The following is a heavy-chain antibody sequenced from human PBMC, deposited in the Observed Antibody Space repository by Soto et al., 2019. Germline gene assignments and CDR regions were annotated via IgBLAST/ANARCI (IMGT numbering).Heavy chain of an antibody. CDR3: ARARAAEDKNCFDX. D-gene: IGHD2-15*01. J-gene: IGHJ5*01. Sequence: PSETLSLTCTVSVGSISSVGYYWSWIRQHPGKGLEGIGYIYYSGSTYYNPSLKSRVTISVDTSKNQFSLKLSSVTAADTAVYYCARARAAEDKNCFDXWGQGTRVTVS. V-gene: IGHV4-31*03. CDR1: VGSISSVGYY. CDR2: IYYSGST.